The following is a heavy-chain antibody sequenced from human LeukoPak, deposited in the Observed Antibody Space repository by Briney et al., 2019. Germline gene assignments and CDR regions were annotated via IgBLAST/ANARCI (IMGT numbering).Heavy chain of an antibody. CDR3: ARGYSSSWYLSDMDV. J-gene: IGHJ6*03. V-gene: IGHV4-34*01. Sequence: SETLSLTCAVYGGSFSGYYWSWIRQPPGKGLEWIGEINHSGSTNYNPSLKSRVTISVDTSKNQFSLKLSSVTAADTAVYYCARGYSSSWYLSDMDVWGKGTTVTVSS. CDR1: GGSFSGYY. D-gene: IGHD6-13*01. CDR2: INHSGST.